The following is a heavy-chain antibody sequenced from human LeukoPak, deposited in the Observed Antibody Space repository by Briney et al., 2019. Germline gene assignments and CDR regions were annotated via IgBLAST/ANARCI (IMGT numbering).Heavy chain of an antibody. Sequence: GGSLRLSCAASGFTFSSYGMHWVRQAPGKGLEWVAVIWYDTSNKYYADSVKGRFTISRDNSKNALYLQMNSLRAEDTAVYYCARDLAAAGTWFDPWGQGTLVTVSS. D-gene: IGHD6-13*01. CDR3: ARDLAAAGTWFDP. V-gene: IGHV3-33*08. CDR1: GFTFSSYG. CDR2: IWYDTSNK. J-gene: IGHJ5*02.